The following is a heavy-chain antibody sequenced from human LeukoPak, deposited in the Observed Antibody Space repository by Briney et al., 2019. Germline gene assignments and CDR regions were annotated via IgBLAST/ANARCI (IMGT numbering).Heavy chain of an antibody. J-gene: IGHJ6*03. CDR3: ARGDCSSTICYSPMDV. D-gene: IGHD2-2*01. Sequence: SETLSLTCAVSGGSISSNSYYWGWIRQPPGKGLEWIGSIYYSGSTYYNPSLKSRVTISVDTSKNQFSLKLTSVTAADTAVYYCARGDCSSTICYSPMDVWGKGTTVTISS. CDR2: IYYSGST. CDR1: GGSISSNSYY. V-gene: IGHV4-39*01.